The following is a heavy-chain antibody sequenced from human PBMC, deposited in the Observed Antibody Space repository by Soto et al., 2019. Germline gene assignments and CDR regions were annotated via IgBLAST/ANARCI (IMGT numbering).Heavy chain of an antibody. V-gene: IGHV1-69*13. D-gene: IGHD6-6*01. Sequence: ASVKVSCKASGGTFSSYAISWVRQAPGQGLEWMGVIIPIFGTANYAQKFQGTVTITADESTSTAYMELSSMRSEDTAVYYCARTRDGSSSPDAFDIGGQGTMVTGSS. CDR3: ARTRDGSSSPDAFDI. J-gene: IGHJ3*02. CDR2: IIPIFGTA. CDR1: GGTFSSYA.